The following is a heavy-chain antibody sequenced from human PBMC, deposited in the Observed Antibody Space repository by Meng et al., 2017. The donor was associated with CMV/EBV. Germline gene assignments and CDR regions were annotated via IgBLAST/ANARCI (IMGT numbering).Heavy chain of an antibody. D-gene: IGHD3-3*01. CDR1: GGSFSGYY. CDR2: INHSGST. CDR3: ARGAYDFWSGKDDY. J-gene: IGHJ4*02. Sequence: SQTLSLTCAIYGGSFSGYYWSWIRQPPGKGLEWIGEINHSGSTNYNPSLKSRVTISVDTSKNQFSLKLSSVTAADTAVYYCARGAYDFWSGKDDYWGQGTLVTVSS. V-gene: IGHV4-34*01.